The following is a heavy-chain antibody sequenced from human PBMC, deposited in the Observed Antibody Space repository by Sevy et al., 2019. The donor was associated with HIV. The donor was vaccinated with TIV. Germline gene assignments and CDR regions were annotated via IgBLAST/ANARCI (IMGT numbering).Heavy chain of an antibody. CDR1: GFIFSSYG. CDR3: ARDLSSGWYGVGDY. CDR2: ISSSSSTI. V-gene: IGHV3-48*01. Sequence: GGSLRLSCAASGFIFSSYGMNWVRQAPGKGLEWISYISSSSSTIYYADSVKGRFTISRDNAKNSLYLQMNSLSAKDTAVYYCARDLSSGWYGVGDYWGQRTLVTVSS. J-gene: IGHJ4*02. D-gene: IGHD6-19*01.